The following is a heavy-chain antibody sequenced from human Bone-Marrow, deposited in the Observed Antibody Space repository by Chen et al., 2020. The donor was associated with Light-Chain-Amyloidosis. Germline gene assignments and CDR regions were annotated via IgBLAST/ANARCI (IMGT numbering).Heavy chain of an antibody. CDR2: ITGRGGST. D-gene: IGHD1-1*01. CDR1: GFTFSTYA. V-gene: IGHV3-23*01. CDR3: ARAPGNTTGAPVYFDY. Sequence: EVQLLESGGGLVQPGGSLRLSCAASGFTFSTYAMSWVRQAPGKGLEWVSAITGRGGSTYYADSVKGRFTISRDNSKNTLSLLXXXXRAEDTAVYYCARAPGNTTGAPVYFDYWGQGTLVTVAS. J-gene: IGHJ4*02.